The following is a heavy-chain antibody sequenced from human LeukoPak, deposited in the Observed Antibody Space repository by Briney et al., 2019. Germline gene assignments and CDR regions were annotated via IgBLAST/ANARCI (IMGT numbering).Heavy chain of an antibody. CDR2: IWYDGSDN. J-gene: IGHJ4*02. CDR3: ARDRNWGSAAHHFDY. Sequence: GGSLRLSRAAPGFNFRSYGMPWVRQAPGKGLEWVAVIWYDGSDNKYIDSVKGRFTISRDNSKNTLYLQMNSLSADDTAVYYCARDRNWGSAAHHFDYWGQGTLVTVSS. CDR1: GFNFRSYG. D-gene: IGHD7-27*01. V-gene: IGHV3-33*01.